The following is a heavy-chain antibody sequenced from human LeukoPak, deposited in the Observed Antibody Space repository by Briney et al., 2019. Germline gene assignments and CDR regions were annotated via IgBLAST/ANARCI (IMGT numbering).Heavy chain of an antibody. CDR3: ARVRYYYDSSGQYDAFDI. CDR1: GFTFSSYW. V-gene: IGHV3-7*01. D-gene: IGHD3-22*01. J-gene: IGHJ3*02. Sequence: GGSLRLSCAASGFTFSSYWMSWVRQAPGKGLEWVANIKQDGSEKYYVDSVKGRFTISRDNAKNSLYLQMNSLRAEDTAVYYCARVRYYYDSSGQYDAFDIWGQGTMVTVSS. CDR2: IKQDGSEK.